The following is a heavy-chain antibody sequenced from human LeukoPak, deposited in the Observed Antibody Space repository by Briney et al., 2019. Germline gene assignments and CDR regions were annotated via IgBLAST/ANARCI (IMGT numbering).Heavy chain of an antibody. J-gene: IGHJ5*02. CDR1: GFTFSSYS. CDR2: ISGSGGST. D-gene: IGHD3-3*01. Sequence: GWSLRLSCAASGFTFSSYSMSWVRQAPGKGLEWVSAISGSGGSTYYADSVKGRFTISRDNSKNTLYLQMNSLRAEDTAVYYCAKAGNFWNTLAWFDPWGQGTLVTVSS. V-gene: IGHV3-23*01. CDR3: AKAGNFWNTLAWFDP.